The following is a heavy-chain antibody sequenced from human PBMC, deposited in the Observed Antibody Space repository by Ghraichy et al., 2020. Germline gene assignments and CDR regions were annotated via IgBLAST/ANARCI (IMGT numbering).Heavy chain of an antibody. CDR3: ARPSPGSREYQLPGNYFQH. D-gene: IGHD2-2*01. CDR1: GGSFSGYY. CDR2: INHSGST. Sequence: SETLSLTCAVYGGSFSGYYWSWIRQPPGKGLEWIGEINHSGSTNYNPSLKSRVTISVDTSKNQFSLKLSSVTAADTAVYYCARPSPGSREYQLPGNYFQHWGQGTLVTVSS. V-gene: IGHV4-34*01. J-gene: IGHJ1*01.